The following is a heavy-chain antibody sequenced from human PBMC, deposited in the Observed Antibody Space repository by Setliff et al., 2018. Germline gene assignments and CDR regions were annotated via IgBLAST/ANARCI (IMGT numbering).Heavy chain of an antibody. V-gene: IGHV1-69*10. J-gene: IGHJ4*02. Sequence: CKASGGTFSSYAISWVRQAPGQGLEWMGGIIPILGIANYAQKLQGRVTMTTDTSTSTAYMELRSLRSDDTAVYYCARVHTYYYGSGSYGGRYYFDYWGQGTLVTVSS. CDR1: GGTFSSYA. CDR3: ARVHTYYYGSGSYGGRYYFDY. CDR2: IIPILGIA. D-gene: IGHD3-10*01.